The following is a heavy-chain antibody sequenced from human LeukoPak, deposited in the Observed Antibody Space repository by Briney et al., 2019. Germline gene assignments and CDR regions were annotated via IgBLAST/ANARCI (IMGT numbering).Heavy chain of an antibody. Sequence: GGSLRLSCAASELTFSSYGMRWVRQAPGKGLEWVSGINESGSRTYYADSVRGRFSISRDSSQNTVSLQMNSLRVEDTAVYYCARGDGSGWPLDKWGQGTRVTVSS. J-gene: IGHJ4*02. D-gene: IGHD6-19*01. CDR3: ARGDGSGWPLDK. V-gene: IGHV3-23*01. CDR2: INESGSRT. CDR1: ELTFSSYG.